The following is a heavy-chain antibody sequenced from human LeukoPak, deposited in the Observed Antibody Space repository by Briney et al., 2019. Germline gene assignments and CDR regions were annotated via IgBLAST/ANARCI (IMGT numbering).Heavy chain of an antibody. CDR2: IYSGGST. CDR1: GFTVSSNY. CDR3: ARTYYGSGSYYNTPPYFDY. Sequence: GGSLRLSCAASGFTVSSNYMSWVRQAPGKGLEWVSVIYSGGSTYYADSVKGRFTISRDNSKNTLYLQMNSLRAEDTAVYYCARTYYGSGSYYNTPPYFDYWGQGTLVTVSS. V-gene: IGHV3-66*02. J-gene: IGHJ4*02. D-gene: IGHD3-10*01.